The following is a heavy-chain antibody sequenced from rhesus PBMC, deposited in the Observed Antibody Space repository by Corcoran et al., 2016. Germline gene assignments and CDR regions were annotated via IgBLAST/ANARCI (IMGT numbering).Heavy chain of an antibody. V-gene: IGHV4S10*01. J-gene: IGHJ4*01. CDR2: IYGSSTST. Sequence: QVQLQESGPGVVKPSETLSLTCAVSGGSISDSYRWSWIRQPPGKGLEWIGYIYGSSTSTNYTPSLKGRVTISKDTSKNQFSLKLSSVTAADTAVYYCARELTWFFDYWGQGVLVTVSS. CDR1: GGSISDSYR. D-gene: IGHD1-38*01. CDR3: ARELTWFFDY.